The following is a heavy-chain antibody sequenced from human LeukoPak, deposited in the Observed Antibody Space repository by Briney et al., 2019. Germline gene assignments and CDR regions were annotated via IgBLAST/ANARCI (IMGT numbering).Heavy chain of an antibody. CDR3: AREGGTYYFDY. D-gene: IGHD2-15*01. J-gene: IGHJ4*02. CDR2: ISDSGGST. CDR1: GFPFSSYA. V-gene: IGHV3-64*04. Sequence: GGSLRLSCSASGFPFSSYAMHWVRQAPGKGLEYVSAISDSGGSTYYADSVKGRFTISRDNSKNTLYLQMNSLRAEDTAVYYCAREGGTYYFDYWGQGTLVTVSS.